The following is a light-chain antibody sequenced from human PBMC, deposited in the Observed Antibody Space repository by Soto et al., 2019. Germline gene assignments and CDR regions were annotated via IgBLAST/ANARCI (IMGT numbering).Light chain of an antibody. J-gene: IGKJ4*01. CDR2: RAS. CDR1: QSVGSN. V-gene: IGKV3-15*01. Sequence: EVVMTQSPATLSVSPGERTSLSCRASQSVGSNLGWYQQNSGQAPRPLIYRASTRATGIPARFSGSGSGTEFTLTISSLQSEDIAVYYCQQYAKWPLTFGGGTKVEIK. CDR3: QQYAKWPLT.